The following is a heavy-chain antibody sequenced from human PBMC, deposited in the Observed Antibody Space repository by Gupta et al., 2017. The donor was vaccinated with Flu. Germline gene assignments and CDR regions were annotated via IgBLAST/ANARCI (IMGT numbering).Heavy chain of an antibody. CDR1: GVTFRSYV. CDR3: ARKGGGHCSGGTCYSFDY. D-gene: IGHD2-15*01. Sequence: QVQLVQSGAEVKKPGSSVKVSCTASGVTFRSYVINWVRQAPGQGLEWMGGIIPVFGPTNYAQRFQGRVTITADESTSTAYLELSSPRSEDTAVYYCARKGGGHCSGGTCYSFDYWGQGTLVIVSS. CDR2: IIPVFGPT. V-gene: IGHV1-69*01. J-gene: IGHJ4*02.